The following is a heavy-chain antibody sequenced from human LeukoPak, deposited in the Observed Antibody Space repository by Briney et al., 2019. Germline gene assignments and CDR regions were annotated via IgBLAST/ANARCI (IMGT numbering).Heavy chain of an antibody. D-gene: IGHD2-2*01. Sequence: KRGESLKISCKGSGYSFTSYWIGWVRQMPGKGLEWMGIIYPGDSDTRYSPSFQGQVTISADKSISTAYLQWSSLKASDTAMYYCARPAYLGYCSSTGCHDAFDIWGQGTMVTVSS. CDR1: GYSFTSYW. V-gene: IGHV5-51*01. CDR3: ARPAYLGYCSSTGCHDAFDI. J-gene: IGHJ3*02. CDR2: IYPGDSDT.